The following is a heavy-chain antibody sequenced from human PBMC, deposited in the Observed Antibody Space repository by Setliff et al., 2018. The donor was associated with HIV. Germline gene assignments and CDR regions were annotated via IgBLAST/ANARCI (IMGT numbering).Heavy chain of an antibody. Sequence: GGSLRLFCAASGFIFSSYAMHWVRQAPGKGLEWVAVMSYDENNKYYADSLKGRFTISRDNAKNSLYLQMNSLRAEDTAVYYCARGGNYYDRSGLDGFDIWGQGTMVTVSS. CDR3: ARGGNYYDRSGLDGFDI. D-gene: IGHD3-22*01. CDR1: GFIFSSYA. J-gene: IGHJ3*02. V-gene: IGHV3-30*07. CDR2: MSYDENNK.